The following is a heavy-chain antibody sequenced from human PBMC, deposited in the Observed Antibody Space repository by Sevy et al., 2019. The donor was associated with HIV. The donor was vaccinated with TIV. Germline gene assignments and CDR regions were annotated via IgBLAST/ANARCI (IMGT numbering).Heavy chain of an antibody. CDR2: ISAYNGNT. V-gene: IGHV1-18*01. J-gene: IGHJ4*02. CDR1: GYTFTSYG. Sequence: ASVKVSCKASGYTFTSYGISWVRQAPGQGLEWMGWISAYNGNTNNAQKLQGRVTMTTDTSTGTAYMELRILRSDDTAVYYCARELGGSIAAAGLVAHLDYWGQGTLVTVSS. CDR3: ARELGGSIAAAGLVAHLDY. D-gene: IGHD6-13*01.